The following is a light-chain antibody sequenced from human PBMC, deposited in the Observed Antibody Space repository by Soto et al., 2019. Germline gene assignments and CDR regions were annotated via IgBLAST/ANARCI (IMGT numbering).Light chain of an antibody. CDR1: QSISSW. CDR3: QQYHSYWT. Sequence: DIQMTQSPSTLSASVGDRFTITFRASQSISSWLAWYQQKPGKAPKLLIYDASSLESGVPQRFSGSGSGTEFTLTISSLQTDDFSTYYCQQYHSYWTFGQGTKVDIK. J-gene: IGKJ1*01. CDR2: DAS. V-gene: IGKV1-5*01.